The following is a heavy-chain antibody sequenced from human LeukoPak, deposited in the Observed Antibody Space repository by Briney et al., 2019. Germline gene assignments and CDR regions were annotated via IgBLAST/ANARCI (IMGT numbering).Heavy chain of an antibody. CDR1: GFTFSSYA. CDR2: IYSDGSRT. Sequence: PGGSLRLSCAASGFTFSSYAMSWVRQAPGRGLVWVSLIYSDGSRTCYADSVKGRFTISRDNAKNTLYLQMNSLRAEDTAVYYDARTADGGFDPWGQGTLVTVSS. CDR3: ARTADGGFDP. D-gene: IGHD2-8*01. J-gene: IGHJ5*02. V-gene: IGHV3-74*01.